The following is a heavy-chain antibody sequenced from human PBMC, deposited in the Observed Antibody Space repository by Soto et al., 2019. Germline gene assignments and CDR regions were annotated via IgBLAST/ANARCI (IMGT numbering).Heavy chain of an antibody. CDR3: ARAKNPYYDFWSGYEGESELDY. D-gene: IGHD3-3*01. CDR1: GYTFTSYG. Sequence: ASVKVSCKASGYTFTSYGISWVRQAPGQGLEWMGWISAYNGNTNYAQKLQGRVTMTTDTSTSTAYMELRSLRSDDTAVYYCARAKNPYYDFWSGYEGESELDYWGQGTLVTVSS. J-gene: IGHJ4*02. CDR2: ISAYNGNT. V-gene: IGHV1-18*01.